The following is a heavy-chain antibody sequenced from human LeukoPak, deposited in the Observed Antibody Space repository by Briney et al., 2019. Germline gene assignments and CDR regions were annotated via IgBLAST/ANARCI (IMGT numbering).Heavy chain of an antibody. CDR2: ISGSGGST. D-gene: IGHD1-26*01. CDR1: RFIFSSYA. CDR3: AKGGAPLFPFDY. J-gene: IGHJ4*02. V-gene: IGHV3-23*01. Sequence: GGSLRLSRAASRFIFSSYAMNWVRQAPGKGLEWVSAISGSGGSTYYADSVKGRFTISRDNSKNTLYLQMNSLRAEDTAVYYCAKGGAPLFPFDYWGQGTLVTVSS.